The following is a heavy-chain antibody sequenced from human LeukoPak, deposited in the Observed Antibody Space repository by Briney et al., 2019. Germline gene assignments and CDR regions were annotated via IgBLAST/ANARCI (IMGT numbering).Heavy chain of an antibody. CDR3: TRGWYYFEY. V-gene: IGHV3-74*01. D-gene: IGHD2-8*01. Sequence: GGSLRLSCAASGFTFSTYWMHWVRHAPGKGLVWVSRINSDGSSTTYADSVKGRFTISRDNAKNTLYLQMNNLRAEDTAVYYCTRGWYYFEYWGQGTLVTVSS. CDR1: GFTFSTYW. CDR2: INSDGSST. J-gene: IGHJ4*02.